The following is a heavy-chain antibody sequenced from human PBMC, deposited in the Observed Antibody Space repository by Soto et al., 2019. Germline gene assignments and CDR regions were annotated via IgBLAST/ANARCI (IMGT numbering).Heavy chain of an antibody. V-gene: IGHV4-31*03. J-gene: IGHJ6*02. CDR1: SHSMNRGGYY. D-gene: IGHD6-6*01. Sequence: LALNCCFSSHSMNRGGYYWSWIRQHPGKGLEWIGYIYSNGDTYYNPSLKSRVTISVDTSKNQFSLNLTSVTAADTAVYYCARRGGSSSGYYYYAMDVWGQGTTVTVSS. CDR2: IYSNGDT. CDR3: ARRGGSSSGYYYYAMDV.